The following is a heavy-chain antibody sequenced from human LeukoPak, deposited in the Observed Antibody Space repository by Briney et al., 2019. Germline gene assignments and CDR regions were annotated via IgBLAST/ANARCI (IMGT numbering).Heavy chain of an antibody. CDR2: ISWNSGSI. D-gene: IGHD6-13*01. CDR3: AKDLPIIAAAGTLGD. J-gene: IGHJ4*02. V-gene: IGHV3-9*01. CDR1: GFTFDDYA. Sequence: GRSLRLSCAASGFTFDDYAMHWVRQAPGKGLEWVSGISWNSGSIGYADSVKGRFTISRDNAKNSLYLQTNSLRAEDTALYYCAKDLPIIAAAGTLGDWGQGTLVTVSS.